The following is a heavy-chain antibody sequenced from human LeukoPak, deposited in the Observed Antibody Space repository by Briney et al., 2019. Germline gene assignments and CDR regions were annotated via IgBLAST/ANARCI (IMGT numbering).Heavy chain of an antibody. J-gene: IGHJ4*02. CDR3: ARLPRHYGDYYFDY. V-gene: IGHV4-30-4*01. CDR2: IYYSGST. Sequence: PSETLSLTCAVYGGSFSGYYWSWIRQPPGKGLEWIGYIYYSGSTYYNPSLKSRVTISVDTSKNQFSLKLSSVTAADTAVYYCARLPRHYGDYYFDYWGQGTLVTVSS. CDR1: GGSFSGYY. D-gene: IGHD4-17*01.